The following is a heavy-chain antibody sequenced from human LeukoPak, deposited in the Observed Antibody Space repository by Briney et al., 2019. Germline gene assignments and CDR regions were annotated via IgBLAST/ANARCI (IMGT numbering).Heavy chain of an antibody. CDR2: ISSSGSTI. CDR3: ARGHDYGDY. J-gene: IGHJ4*02. Sequence: PGGSLRLSCAASGFPFNDYYMTWIRQAPGKGLEWVSHISSSGSTIYYADSVRGRFIISRDNAKNSLYLQMNSLRAEDTAVYYCARGHDYGDYWGQGTLVTVSS. CDR1: GFPFNDYY. V-gene: IGHV3-11*01.